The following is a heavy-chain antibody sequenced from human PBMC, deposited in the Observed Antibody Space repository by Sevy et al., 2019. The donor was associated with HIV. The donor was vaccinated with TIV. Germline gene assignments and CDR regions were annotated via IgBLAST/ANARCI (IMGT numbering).Heavy chain of an antibody. Sequence: SETLSLTCTVSGGSISSYYWSWIRQPAGKGLEWIGRIYTSGSTNYNPSLKSRVSMSVDTSKNQFSLKLSSVTAADTAVYYCARGAYSYCLFDFWGQGTLVTVSS. CDR1: GGSISSYY. V-gene: IGHV4-4*07. CDR3: ARGAYSYCLFDF. J-gene: IGHJ4*02. CDR2: IYTSGST. D-gene: IGHD5-18*01.